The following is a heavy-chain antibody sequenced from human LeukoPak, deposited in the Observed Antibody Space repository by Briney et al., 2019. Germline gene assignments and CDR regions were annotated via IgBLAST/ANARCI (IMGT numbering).Heavy chain of an antibody. V-gene: IGHV3-7*01. Sequence: GGSLRLSCAASGFTFSSSWMTWVRQAPGKGLEWVASINQDGGEIHYVDSVKGRFTISRDNAKNSLYLQMNSLRAEDTAVYYCAELGITMIGGVWGKGTTVTISS. D-gene: IGHD3-10*02. J-gene: IGHJ6*04. CDR1: GFTFSSSW. CDR2: INQDGGEI. CDR3: AELGITMIGGV.